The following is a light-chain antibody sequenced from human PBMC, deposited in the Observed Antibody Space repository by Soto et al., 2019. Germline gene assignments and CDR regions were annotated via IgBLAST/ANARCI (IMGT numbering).Light chain of an antibody. J-gene: IGKJ4*01. CDR1: QSVSTSY. V-gene: IGKV3-20*01. CDR2: GAS. Sequence: EIVLTQSPGTLSLSPGERATLSCRASQSVSTSYLAWYQQKPGQAPRLLIYGASSRATGIPDRFSGSGSGADFTLTLSRLEPEEFAVYYGQQYGSVPLTFGGGTKVEIK. CDR3: QQYGSVPLT.